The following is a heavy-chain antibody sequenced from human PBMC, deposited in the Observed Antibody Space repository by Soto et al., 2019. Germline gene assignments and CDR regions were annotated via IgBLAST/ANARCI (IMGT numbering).Heavy chain of an antibody. CDR2: ISYDGSNK. CDR3: AKDQGYSSGWEMWFDP. V-gene: IGHV3-30*18. CDR1: GFTFSSYG. Sequence: LRLSCAASGFTFSSYGMHWVRQAPGKGLEWVAVISYDGSNKYYADSVKGRFTISRDNSKNTLYLQMNSLRAEDTAVYYCAKDQGYSSGWEMWFDPWGQGTLVTVSS. J-gene: IGHJ5*02. D-gene: IGHD6-19*01.